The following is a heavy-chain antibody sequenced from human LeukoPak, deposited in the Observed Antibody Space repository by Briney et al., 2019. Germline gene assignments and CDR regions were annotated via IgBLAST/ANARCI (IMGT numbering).Heavy chain of an antibody. V-gene: IGHV3-30*18. Sequence: GRSLRLSCAASGFTFSYYGIHWVRQAPGKGLEWVAVISYDGSIKYYADSVKGRFTISRDNPKNTLYLQMNSLRAEDTAVYYCAKDQRSTGYYDYWGQGTLVTVSS. J-gene: IGHJ4*02. D-gene: IGHD3-22*01. CDR2: ISYDGSIK. CDR3: AKDQRSTGYYDY. CDR1: GFTFSYYG.